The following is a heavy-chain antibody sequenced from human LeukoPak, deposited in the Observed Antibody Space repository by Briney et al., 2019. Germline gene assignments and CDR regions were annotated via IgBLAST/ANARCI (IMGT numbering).Heavy chain of an antibody. V-gene: IGHV3-21*01. D-gene: IGHD3-16*01. CDR3: ARDPPSRGTRYFDY. Sequence: GGSLRLSCAASGFPFSRYSMNWVRQAPGEGPEWVSSISSSSSNKDYVDSVKGRFTVSRDNAKNSLYLQMDSLRVEDTAVYYCARDPPSRGTRYFDYWGQGILVTVSS. CDR1: GFPFSRYS. CDR2: ISSSSSNK. J-gene: IGHJ4*02.